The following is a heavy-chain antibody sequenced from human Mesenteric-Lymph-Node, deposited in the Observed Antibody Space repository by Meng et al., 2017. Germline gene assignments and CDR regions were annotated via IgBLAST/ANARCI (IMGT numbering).Heavy chain of an antibody. Sequence: GESLKISCAASGFTFSNAWMSWVRQAPGKGLEWVGRIKSKTDGGTTDYAAPVKGRFTISRDDSKNTLYLQMNSLKTEDTAVYYCTTVPLYGDYGGDAFDIWGQGNAGHRLL. D-gene: IGHD4-17*01. CDR3: TTVPLYGDYGGDAFDI. J-gene: IGHJ3*02. CDR2: IKSKTDGGTT. V-gene: IGHV3-15*01. CDR1: GFTFSNAW.